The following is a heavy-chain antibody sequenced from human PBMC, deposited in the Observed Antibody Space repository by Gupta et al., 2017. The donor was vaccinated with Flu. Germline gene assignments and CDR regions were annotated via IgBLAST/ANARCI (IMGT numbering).Heavy chain of an antibody. J-gene: IGHJ5*02. CDR2: IHHSGRT. Sequence: QLQLQESGLGLVKPSETLSLTCTVSGDSISNSDFSWAWIRQPPGKGLECIGGIHHSGRTYYNPSLKSRVTMSVDTPKYQFSLKLSSVTAADTAVYYCAARRKDLNWFDPWGQGTLVTVSS. CDR3: AARRKDLNWFDP. D-gene: IGHD1-14*01. CDR1: GDSISNSDFS. V-gene: IGHV4-39*01.